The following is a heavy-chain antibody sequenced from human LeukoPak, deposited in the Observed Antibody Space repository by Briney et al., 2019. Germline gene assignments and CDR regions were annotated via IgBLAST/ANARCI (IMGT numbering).Heavy chain of an antibody. Sequence: ASVKVSCKASGDTFTSYAMHWVRQAPGQRLEWMGWINAGNGNTKYSQKFQGRVTITRDTSASTAYMELSSLRSEDTAVYYCARDRQQLVYDTYNWFDPWGQGTLVTVSS. CDR1: GDTFTSYA. D-gene: IGHD6-13*01. CDR3: ARDRQQLVYDTYNWFDP. J-gene: IGHJ5*02. CDR2: INAGNGNT. V-gene: IGHV1-3*01.